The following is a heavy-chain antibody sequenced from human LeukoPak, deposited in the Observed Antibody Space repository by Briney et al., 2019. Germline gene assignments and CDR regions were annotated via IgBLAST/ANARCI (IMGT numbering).Heavy chain of an antibody. CDR2: IYYSGST. V-gene: IGHV4-39*07. J-gene: IGHJ5*02. Sequence: SETLSLTCTVSGGSISSNRYSWGWIRQPPGKGLEWIGSIYYSGSTYYNPPLKSRVTISVDTSKNQFSLKLSSVTAADTAVYYCARGDSSGHNWFDPWGQGTLVTVSS. D-gene: IGHD6-25*01. CDR3: ARGDSSGHNWFDP. CDR1: GGSISSNRYS.